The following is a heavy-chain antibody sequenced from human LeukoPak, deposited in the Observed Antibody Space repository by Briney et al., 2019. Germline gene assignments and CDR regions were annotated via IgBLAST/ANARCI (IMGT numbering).Heavy chain of an antibody. CDR1: GGSFSGYY. Sequence: SETLSLTCAVYGGSFSGYYWSWIRQPPGKGLEWIGEINHSGSTNYNPSLKSRVTISGDTSKNQFSLKLSSVTAADTAVYYCARGVWGSYRPYWGQGTLVTVSS. CDR2: INHSGST. V-gene: IGHV4-34*01. J-gene: IGHJ4*02. D-gene: IGHD3-16*02. CDR3: ARGVWGSYRPY.